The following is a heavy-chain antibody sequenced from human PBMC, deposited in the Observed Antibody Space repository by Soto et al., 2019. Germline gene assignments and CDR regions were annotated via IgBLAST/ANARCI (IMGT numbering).Heavy chain of an antibody. CDR3: AKVSLGALTFTDYYYYGLDA. J-gene: IGHJ6*02. Sequence: VGSLRLSCAASGFTFSTYAMNWVRQAPGKGLEWVSAISGGGGTTYSADSVKGRVTISRDNSKNTLYLQMNSLRAEDTAVYYCAKVSLGALTFTDYYYYGLDAWGQGTTVTVSS. CDR2: ISGGGGTT. V-gene: IGHV3-23*01. CDR1: GFTFSTYA. D-gene: IGHD1-26*01.